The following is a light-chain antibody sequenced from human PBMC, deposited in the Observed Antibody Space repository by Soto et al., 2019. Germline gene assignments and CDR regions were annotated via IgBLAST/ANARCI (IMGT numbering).Light chain of an antibody. CDR2: GNS. CDR1: SSNIGAGYD. CDR3: QSYDSSLSGPWV. V-gene: IGLV1-40*01. J-gene: IGLJ3*02. Sequence: QSVLTQPPSVSGAPGQRVTISCTGSSSNIGAGYDVHWYQQLPGTAPKRLIYGNSNRPSGVPDRFSGYKSGTSASLAITGLQAEDEADYYCQSYDSSLSGPWVFGGGTKLTVL.